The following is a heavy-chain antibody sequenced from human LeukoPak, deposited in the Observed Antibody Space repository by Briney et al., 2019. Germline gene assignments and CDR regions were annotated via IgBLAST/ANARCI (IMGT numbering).Heavy chain of an antibody. CDR1: GFSFRTYG. CDR3: AKRPDYYDSSRAFYDAFDL. D-gene: IGHD3-16*01. Sequence: GGSLRLSCAASGFSFRTYGMHWVRQAPGKGLEWVRFIRYDGSDKYYADSVRSGFSISRDNSKNPLLLQMNSLRFHDTAVYYCAKRPDYYDSSRAFYDAFDLWGQGTMVTVSS. V-gene: IGHV3-30*02. J-gene: IGHJ3*01. CDR2: IRYDGSDK.